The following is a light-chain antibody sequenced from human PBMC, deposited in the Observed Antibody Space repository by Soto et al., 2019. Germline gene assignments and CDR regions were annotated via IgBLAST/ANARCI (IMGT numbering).Light chain of an antibody. J-gene: IGLJ3*02. V-gene: IGLV1-51*01. Sequence: QSVLTQPPSVSAAPGQKVTISCSGSSSNIGNNYVSWYQQLPGTAPKLLIYDNDKRPSGIPDRFSGCKSGTSATLDITGLQTGDEADYYCGTWDSSLSAGVFGGGTKLTVL. CDR2: DND. CDR3: GTWDSSLSAGV. CDR1: SSNIGNNY.